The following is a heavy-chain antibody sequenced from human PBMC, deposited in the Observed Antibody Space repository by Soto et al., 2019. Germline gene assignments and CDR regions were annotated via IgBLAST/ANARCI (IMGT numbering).Heavy chain of an antibody. J-gene: IGHJ4*02. Sequence: QLQLQESGSGLVKPSQTLSLTCAVSGGSISSGGYSWSWFRQPPGKGLELIGYIYHSGSTYYNPSLKSRVTISVDRSKKQFSLKLSSVTAADTAVYYCAAGGGLPRYYWGQGTLVTVSS. V-gene: IGHV4-30-2*01. D-gene: IGHD5-12*01. CDR1: GGSISSGGYS. CDR2: IYHSGST. CDR3: AAGGGLPRYY.